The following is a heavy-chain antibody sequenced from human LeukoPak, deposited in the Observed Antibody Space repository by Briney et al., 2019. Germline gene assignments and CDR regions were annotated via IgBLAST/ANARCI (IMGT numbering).Heavy chain of an antibody. Sequence: PGTLSLTCAVSGGSISSSNWWSWVRQPPGKGLEWIGEIYHSGSTNYNPSLKSRVTISVDKSKNQFSLKLSSVTAADTAVYYCARDVVDGYNEAFDYWGQGTLVTVSS. CDR2: IYHSGST. V-gene: IGHV4-4*03. CDR1: GGSISSSNW. D-gene: IGHD2-2*01. J-gene: IGHJ4*02. CDR3: ARDVVDGYNEAFDY.